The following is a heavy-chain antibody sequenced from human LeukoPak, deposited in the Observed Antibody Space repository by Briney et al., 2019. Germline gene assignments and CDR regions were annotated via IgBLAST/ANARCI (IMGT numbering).Heavy chain of an antibody. CDR2: INPNSGGT. CDR1: GYTFTGYY. Sequence: ASVKVSCKASGYTFTGYYMHWVRQAPGQGLEWMGWINPNSGGTNYAQKFQGRVTMTRGTSISTAYMELSRLRSDDTAVYYCARGGYYDSSGYYHLDYWGQGTLVTVSS. V-gene: IGHV1-2*02. CDR3: ARGGYYDSSGYYHLDY. J-gene: IGHJ4*02. D-gene: IGHD3-22*01.